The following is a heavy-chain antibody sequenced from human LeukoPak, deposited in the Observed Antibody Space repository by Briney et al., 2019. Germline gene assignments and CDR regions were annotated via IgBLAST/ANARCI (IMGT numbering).Heavy chain of an antibody. Sequence: GGSLKLSCAASGFTFSGSAIHWVRQSFGKGLEWIGHIDKEKNSYATASAYAVSVEGRFTVSRDDSKNMAFLQMSGLKTEDSALYFCTRDSGTYNWLDPWGQGTLVTVSS. V-gene: IGHV3-73*01. CDR3: TRDSGTYNWLDP. J-gene: IGHJ5*02. CDR2: IDKEKNSYATAS. D-gene: IGHD1-26*01. CDR1: GFTFSGSA.